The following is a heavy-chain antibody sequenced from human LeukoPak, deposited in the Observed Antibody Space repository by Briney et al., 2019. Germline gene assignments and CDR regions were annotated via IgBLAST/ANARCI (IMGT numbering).Heavy chain of an antibody. D-gene: IGHD5-24*01. CDR3: ARTARWVDY. CDR1: RFTFSRDSMN. J-gene: IGHJ4*02. Sequence: GSLRLSCAASRFTFSRDSMNWVRQPPGKGLEWTGSIYYSGSTYYNPSLKSRVTISVDTSKNQFSLKLSSVTAADTAVYYCARTARWVDYWGQGTLVTVSS. CDR2: IYYSGST. V-gene: IGHV4-39*01.